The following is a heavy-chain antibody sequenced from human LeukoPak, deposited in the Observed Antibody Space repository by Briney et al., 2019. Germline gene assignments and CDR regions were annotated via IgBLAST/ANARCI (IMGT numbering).Heavy chain of an antibody. J-gene: IGHJ4*02. D-gene: IGHD3-9*01. Sequence: PGGSLRLSCAASGFTFSGYAIHWVRQAPGKGLEWVAVISYDGSNKFYADSVKGRFTISRDNSNNTLYLQMNSLRAEDTAVYYCAKESTYYDILTGYDYWGQGTLVTVSS. CDR2: ISYDGSNK. V-gene: IGHV3-30*04. CDR1: GFTFSGYA. CDR3: AKESTYYDILTGYDY.